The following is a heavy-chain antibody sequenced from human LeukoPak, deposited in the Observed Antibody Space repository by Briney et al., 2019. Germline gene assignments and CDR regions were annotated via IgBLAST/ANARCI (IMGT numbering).Heavy chain of an antibody. CDR2: IKPDGSEK. CDR3: ATDSDSGGP. D-gene: IGHD6-19*01. Sequence: GGSLRLSCAAFGFTFSNYWMSWVRQPPGKGLEWVAHIKPDGSEKNYVDSVKGRFTLFRDDAKNSVYLQMNSLRVEDTAVYYCATDSDSGGPWGQGTPVTVSS. V-gene: IGHV3-7*01. J-gene: IGHJ5*02. CDR1: GFTFSNYW.